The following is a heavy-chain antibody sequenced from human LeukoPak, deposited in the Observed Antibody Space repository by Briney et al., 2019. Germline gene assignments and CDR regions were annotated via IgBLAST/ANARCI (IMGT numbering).Heavy chain of an antibody. D-gene: IGHD3-3*01. Sequence: GASVTLSCKASGGTFTSYAISWVRQAPGQGLEWMGGIIPIFGTANYAQKFQGRVTITTDESTSTAYMELSSLRSEDTAVYYCARGRYDFWSGYSNWGQGTLVTVSS. CDR3: ARGRYDFWSGYSN. J-gene: IGHJ4*02. CDR2: IIPIFGTA. CDR1: GGTFTSYA. V-gene: IGHV1-69*05.